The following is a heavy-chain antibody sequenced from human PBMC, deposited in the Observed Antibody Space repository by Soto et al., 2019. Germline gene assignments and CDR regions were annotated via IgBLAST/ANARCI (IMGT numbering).Heavy chain of an antibody. J-gene: IGHJ4*01. CDR3: AIYYYDSSGRIMLYFDY. CDR2: IIPIFGTA. D-gene: IGHD3-22*01. V-gene: IGHV1-69*13. CDR1: GGTFSSYA. Sequence: SVKVSCKAAGGTFSSYAISWVRQAPGQGLEWMGGIIPIFGTANYAQKFQGRVTITADESTSTAYMELSSLRSEDTAVYYCAIYYYDSSGRIMLYFDYWGHSTLVTVSS.